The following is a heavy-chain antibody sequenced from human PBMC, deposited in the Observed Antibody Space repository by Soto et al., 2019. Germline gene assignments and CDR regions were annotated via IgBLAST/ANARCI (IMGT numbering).Heavy chain of an antibody. CDR1: GFSLSTSGMC. J-gene: IGHJ6*02. Sequence: SGPTLVNPTQTLTLTCTFSGFSLSTSGMCVSWIRQPPGKALEWLARIDWDDDKYYSTSLKTRLTISKDTSKNQVVLTMTNMDPVDTATYYCARSWVLYSTYYGMDVWGQGTTVTVS. CDR2: IDWDDDK. CDR3: ARSWVLYSTYYGMDV. V-gene: IGHV2-70*11. D-gene: IGHD2-2*02.